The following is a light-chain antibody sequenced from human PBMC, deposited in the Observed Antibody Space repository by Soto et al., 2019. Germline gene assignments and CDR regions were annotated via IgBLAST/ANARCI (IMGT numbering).Light chain of an antibody. V-gene: IGLV2-8*01. CDR1: SNDPGNYNY. J-gene: IGLJ2*01. CDR2: EVS. Sequence: QSVLTQPPSASGSPGQSVTISCTGTSNDPGNYNYVSWYQQHPGKAPKVLISEVSKRPSGVPDRFSGSKSGNMASLTVSGLQAEDEADYYCSSYSGTNNLLIFGGGTKVTVL. CDR3: SSYSGTNNLLI.